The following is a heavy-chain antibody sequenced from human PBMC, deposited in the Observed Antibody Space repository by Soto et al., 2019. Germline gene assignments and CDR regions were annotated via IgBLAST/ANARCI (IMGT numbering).Heavy chain of an antibody. V-gene: IGHV4-59*08. CDR3: ARELTGDHMGGYYFDY. D-gene: IGHD7-27*01. CDR2: IYYSGST. J-gene: IGHJ4*02. CDR1: GGSISSYY. Sequence: SETLSLTCTVSGGSISSYYWSWIRQPPGKGLEWIGYIYYSGSTNYNPSLKSRVTISVDTSKNQFSLKLSSVTAADTAVYYCARELTGDHMGGYYFDYWGQGTLVTVSS.